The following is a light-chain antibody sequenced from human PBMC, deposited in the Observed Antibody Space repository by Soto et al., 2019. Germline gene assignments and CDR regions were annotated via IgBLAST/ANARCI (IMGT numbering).Light chain of an antibody. CDR3: SSYTSSDTWV. J-gene: IGLJ3*02. CDR2: GVS. V-gene: IGLV2-14*03. CDR1: SNDVGGYNY. Sequence: QSALTQPASVSGSPGQSITISCTGTSNDVGGYNYVSWYQQHPGKAPKLLIYGVSDRPSGVSNRFSGSKSGNAASLTISGLQSEDEGDYYCSSYTSSDTWVFGGGTKLTVL.